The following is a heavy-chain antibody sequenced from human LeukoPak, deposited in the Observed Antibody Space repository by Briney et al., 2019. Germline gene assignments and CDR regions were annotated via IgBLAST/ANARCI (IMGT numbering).Heavy chain of an antibody. D-gene: IGHD1-14*01. V-gene: IGHV3-21*06. CDR1: GVTLFTSC. Sequence: GGSLRLSCTASGVTLFTSCFKWVRQAPGEGLEGVASIGPTGSDRYHADSIKGRFTISRDNANNFLYLQMNSLRAEDTAVYYCATETNGRHYDYWGQGTLLTVSS. J-gene: IGHJ4*02. CDR3: ATETNGRHYDY. CDR2: IGPTGSDR.